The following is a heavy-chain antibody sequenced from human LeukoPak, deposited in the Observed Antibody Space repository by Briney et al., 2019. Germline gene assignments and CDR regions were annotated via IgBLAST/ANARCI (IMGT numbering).Heavy chain of an antibody. D-gene: IGHD3-3*01. V-gene: IGHV3-7*05. CDR2: IKQDGSET. CDR3: PSLPTSFGMDV. J-gene: IGHJ6*02. CDR1: RFTFSSYW. Sequence: PGGSLRLSCAASRFTFSSYWMSWVRQAPGKELEWVANIKQDGSETYYLDSVKGRFTISRDNAKTSLYLQMNSLRAEDTAVYYCPSLPTSFGMDVWGQGTTVTVSS.